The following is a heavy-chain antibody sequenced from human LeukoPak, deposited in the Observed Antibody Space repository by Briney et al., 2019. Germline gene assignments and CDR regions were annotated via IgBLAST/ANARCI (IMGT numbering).Heavy chain of an antibody. D-gene: IGHD5-18*01. CDR3: ARTPWIQPRGGAFDI. V-gene: IGHV3-11*04. J-gene: IGHJ3*02. CDR1: GFTFSDYY. Sequence: GGSLRLSCAASGFTFSDYYMSWIRQAPGKGLEWVSYISSSGSTIYYADSVKGRFTISRDDAKNSLYLQMNSLRAEDTAVYNCARTPWIQPRGGAFDIWGQGTMVTVSS. CDR2: ISSSGSTI.